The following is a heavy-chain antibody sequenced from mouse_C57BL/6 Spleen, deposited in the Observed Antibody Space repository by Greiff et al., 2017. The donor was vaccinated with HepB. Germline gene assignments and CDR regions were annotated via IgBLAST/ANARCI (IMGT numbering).Heavy chain of an antibody. J-gene: IGHJ4*01. CDR2: IDPSDSET. Sequence: QVQLKQPGAELVRPGSSVKLSCKASGYTFTSYWMHWVKQRPIQGLEWIGNIDPSDSETHYNQKFKDKATLTVDKSSSTAYMQLSSLTSEDSAVYYCARWAYDYAMDYWGQGTSVTVSS. V-gene: IGHV1-52*01. D-gene: IGHD6-5*01. CDR3: ARWAYDYAMDY. CDR1: GYTFTSYW.